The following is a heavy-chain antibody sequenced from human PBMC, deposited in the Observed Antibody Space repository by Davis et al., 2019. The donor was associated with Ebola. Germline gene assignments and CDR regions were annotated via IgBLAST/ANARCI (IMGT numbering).Heavy chain of an antibody. D-gene: IGHD3-3*01. CDR3: ARVGTIFGVVIGYGMDV. CDR1: GGSFSGYY. V-gene: IGHV4-34*01. Sequence: SETLSLTCAVYGGSFSGYYWSWIRQPPGKGLEWIGEINHSGSTNYNPSLKSRVTISVDTSKTQFSLKLSSVTAADTAVYYCARVGTIFGVVIGYGMDVWGQGTTVTVSS. J-gene: IGHJ6*02. CDR2: INHSGST.